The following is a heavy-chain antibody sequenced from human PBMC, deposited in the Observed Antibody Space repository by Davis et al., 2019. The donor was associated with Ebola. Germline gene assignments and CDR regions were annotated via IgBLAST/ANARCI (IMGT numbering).Heavy chain of an antibody. D-gene: IGHD1-26*01. V-gene: IGHV3-66*01. CDR1: GFTFSSYW. Sequence: PGGSLRLSCAASGFTFSSYWMHWVRQVPGKGLVWVSTISGGGTDYADSVKGRFTISRDNSKNTLYLQMNSLRAEHTAVYYCARDRSGSYAYWGQGTLVTVSS. CDR3: ARDRSGSYAY. CDR2: ISGGGT. J-gene: IGHJ4*02.